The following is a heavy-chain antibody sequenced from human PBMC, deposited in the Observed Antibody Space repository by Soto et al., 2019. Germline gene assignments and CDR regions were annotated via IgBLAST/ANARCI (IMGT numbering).Heavy chain of an antibody. V-gene: IGHV5-10-1*01. CDR2: IDPSDSYT. CDR3: ARLSTAAAGTYYYGMDV. Sequence: GESLKISCKGSGYSFTSYWISWVRQMPGKGLEWMGRIDPSDSYTNYSPSFQGHVTISADKSISTAYLQWSSLKASDTAMYYCARLSTAAAGTYYYGMDVWGQGTTVTVSS. D-gene: IGHD6-13*01. J-gene: IGHJ6*02. CDR1: GYSFTSYW.